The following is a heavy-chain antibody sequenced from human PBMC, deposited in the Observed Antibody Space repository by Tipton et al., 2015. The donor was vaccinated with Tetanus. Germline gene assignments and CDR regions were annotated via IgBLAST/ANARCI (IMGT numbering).Heavy chain of an antibody. V-gene: IGHV4-4*07. D-gene: IGHD1-1*01. CDR2: IYINGRN. CDR3: ARDRGFTTYNYGDP. Sequence: TLSLTCTVSGDSISSNYWSWIRQPAGKGPEWIGRIYINGRNNYNPSLKSRVTMSIDTSKNQFSLNLRSVTAADTAVYYCARDRGFTTYNYGDPWGQGTLVTVSS. J-gene: IGHJ5*02. CDR1: GDSISSNY.